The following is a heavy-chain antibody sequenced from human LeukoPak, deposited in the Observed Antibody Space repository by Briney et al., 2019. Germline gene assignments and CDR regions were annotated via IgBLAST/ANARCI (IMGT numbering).Heavy chain of an antibody. CDR1: GYIFNRYT. Sequence: ASVKVSCKASGYIFNRYTMSWVRQAPGQGLEWMGWINTNTGSPTYAEGFTGRFVFSLDTSVTTAYLQISSLKAEDTAIYYCARDYNSATEYWGRGTLVTVSS. J-gene: IGHJ4*02. CDR3: ARDYNSATEY. CDR2: INTNTGSP. D-gene: IGHD1-1*01. V-gene: IGHV7-4-1*02.